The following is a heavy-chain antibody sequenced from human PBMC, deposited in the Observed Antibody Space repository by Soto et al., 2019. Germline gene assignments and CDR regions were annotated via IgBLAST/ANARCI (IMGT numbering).Heavy chain of an antibody. CDR3: ARELWQLYWLEA. CDR2: ISSSRSYI. CDR1: GFTFSTYI. J-gene: IGHJ5*02. D-gene: IGHD2-21*01. V-gene: IGHV3-21*01. Sequence: EGSLRLSWAASGFTFSTYIMSWVRQAPGKGLEWVSFISSSRSYIYYADSVKGRFTISSDNAKSSLYLQMNSLSDEDTAVYYSARELWQLYWLEAWGEGTLV.